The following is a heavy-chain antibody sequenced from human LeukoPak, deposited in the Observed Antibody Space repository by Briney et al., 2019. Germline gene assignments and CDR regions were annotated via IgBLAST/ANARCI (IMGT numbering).Heavy chain of an antibody. V-gene: IGHV1-2*02. D-gene: IGHD3-10*01. CDR1: GYTFTGYY. CDR2: INPNSGGT. CDR3: ARAMVRGVIIQWFDP. J-gene: IGHJ5*02. Sequence: EASVKVSCKASGYTFTGYYMHWVRQAPGQGLEWMGWINPNSGGTNYAQKFQGRVTMTRDTSISTAYMELSRLRSDDTAVYYCARAMVRGVIIQWFDPWGQGTLVTVSS.